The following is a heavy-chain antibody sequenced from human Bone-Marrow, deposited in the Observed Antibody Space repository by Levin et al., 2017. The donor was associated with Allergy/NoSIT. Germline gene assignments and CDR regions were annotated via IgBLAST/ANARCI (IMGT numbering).Heavy chain of an antibody. J-gene: IGHJ6*03. D-gene: IGHD4-11*01. CDR1: GFTFSSYS. Sequence: GGSLRLSCAASGFTFSSYSMNWVRQAPGKGLEWVSSISSSSSYIYYADSVKGRFTISRDNAKNSLYLQMNSLRAEDTAVYYCARISKGLNYYYYYMDVWGKGTTVTVSS. CDR2: ISSSSSYI. CDR3: ARISKGLNYYYYYMDV. V-gene: IGHV3-21*01.